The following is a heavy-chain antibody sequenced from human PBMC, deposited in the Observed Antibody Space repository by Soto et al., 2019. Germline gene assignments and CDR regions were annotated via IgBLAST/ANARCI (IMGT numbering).Heavy chain of an antibody. J-gene: IGHJ5*02. CDR1: GYSFTNND. CDR3: ARLQTFGSLNWFDP. CDR2: MNPGSGDT. Sequence: GXSVKVSCKASGYSFTNNDVSWVRQATGQGLEWMGWMNPGSGDTGYAQKFQGRVTMTRDISIATAYMELSSLRSADTAIYYCARLQTFGSLNWFDPWGQGALVTGSS. V-gene: IGHV1-8*01. D-gene: IGHD3-16*01.